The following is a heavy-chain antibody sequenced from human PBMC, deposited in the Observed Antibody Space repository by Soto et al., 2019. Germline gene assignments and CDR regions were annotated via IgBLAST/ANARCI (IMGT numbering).Heavy chain of an antibody. CDR1: GGTFNSYT. J-gene: IGHJ5*02. CDR3: ARDLEYDHVLGGVLWFDP. Sequence: QVQLVQSGAEVKKPGSSVKVSCKASGGTFNSYTISWVRQASGQGVEWMGRIIPILGIAIYAQKFQGRVTNTADKSTSTAYMELSSLRSDDTAVYYCARDLEYDHVLGGVLWFDPWGQGTLVTVSS. D-gene: IGHD3-16*01. CDR2: IIPILGIA. V-gene: IGHV1-69*08.